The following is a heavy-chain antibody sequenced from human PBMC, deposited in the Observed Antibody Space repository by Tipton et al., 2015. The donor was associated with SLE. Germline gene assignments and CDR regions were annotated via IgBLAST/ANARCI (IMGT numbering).Heavy chain of an antibody. D-gene: IGHD3-22*01. CDR2: IYYRGYT. Sequence: TLSLTCTVSGGSISSYYWSWIRQPPGKGLEWIAYIYYRGYTNYNPSLQSRVSISVDTSKNQFSLRLTSVTAADTAIYYCARLSYYDSTGYFDYWGQGSRVTVSP. CDR1: GGSISSYY. V-gene: IGHV4-59*08. CDR3: ARLSYYDSTGYFDY. J-gene: IGHJ4*02.